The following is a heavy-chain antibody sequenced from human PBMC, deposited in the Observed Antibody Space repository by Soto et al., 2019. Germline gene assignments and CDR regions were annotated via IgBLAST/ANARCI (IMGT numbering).Heavy chain of an antibody. Sequence: ASQMLSVPCSVAGGSILGSSCYCGWIRQPPGKGLEWIGSVSFTGTTYYSPSLKSRVTTSIDTSRNQFSLKLTSVTAADTAVYYCASQKLDVPAYFDYWGQGTLVTVSS. CDR1: GGSILGSSCY. CDR3: ASQKLDVPAYFDY. CDR2: VSFTGTT. J-gene: IGHJ4*02. V-gene: IGHV4-39*01. D-gene: IGHD1-1*01.